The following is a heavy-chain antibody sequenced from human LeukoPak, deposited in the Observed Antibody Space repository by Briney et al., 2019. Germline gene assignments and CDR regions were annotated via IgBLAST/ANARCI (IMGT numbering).Heavy chain of an antibody. Sequence: SETLSLTCTVSGGSVSSGSYYWSWIRQPPGKGLEWIGYIYYSGSTNYNPSLKSRVTISVDRSKNQFSLKLSSVTAADTAGYYCARGSVVVAATGAFDIWGQGTMVTVSS. CDR3: ARGSVVVAATGAFDI. D-gene: IGHD2-15*01. V-gene: IGHV4-61*01. CDR2: IYYSGST. CDR1: GGSVSSGSYY. J-gene: IGHJ3*02.